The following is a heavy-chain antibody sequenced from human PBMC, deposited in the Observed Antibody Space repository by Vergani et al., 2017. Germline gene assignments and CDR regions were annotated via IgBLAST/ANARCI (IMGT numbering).Heavy chain of an antibody. Sequence: QLQLQESGPGLVKPSETLSLTCTVSGGSISSSSYYWGWIRQPPGKGLEWIGSSYYSGSTYYNPSLKSRVTISVDTSKNQFSLKLSSVTAADTAVYYCARLFLGTARYDYDSSGYYVDYWGQGTLVTVSS. CDR2: SYYSGST. J-gene: IGHJ4*02. CDR1: GGSISSSSYY. CDR3: ARLFLGTARYDYDSSGYYVDY. D-gene: IGHD3-22*01. V-gene: IGHV4-39*01.